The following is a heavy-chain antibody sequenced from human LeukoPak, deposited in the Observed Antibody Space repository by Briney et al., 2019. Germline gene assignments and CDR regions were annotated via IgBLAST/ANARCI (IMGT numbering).Heavy chain of an antibody. V-gene: IGHV3-23*01. CDR3: AKAQYYDFWSGMVFDY. J-gene: IGHJ4*02. Sequence: PGGSLRLSCAASGFTFSSYVMSWVRQAPGKGLEWVSAISGSGGSTYYADSVKGRFTISRDNSKNTLYLQMNSLRAEDTAVYYCAKAQYYDFWSGMVFDYWGQGTLVTVSS. D-gene: IGHD3-3*01. CDR1: GFTFSSYV. CDR2: ISGSGGST.